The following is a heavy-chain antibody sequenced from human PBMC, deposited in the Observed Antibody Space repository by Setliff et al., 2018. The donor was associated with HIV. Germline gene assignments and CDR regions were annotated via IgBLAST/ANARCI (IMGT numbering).Heavy chain of an antibody. Sequence: ASVKVSCKASGYTFTSFGISWVRQAPGQELEWMGRISAYNGNTDHAQRLQGRVTMTTDTSTRTAYMELRSLRSDDTAVYYCARAAVAGPWRKLDYWGQGTLVTVSS. V-gene: IGHV1-18*01. CDR3: ARAAVAGPWRKLDY. J-gene: IGHJ4*02. CDR1: GYTFTSFG. D-gene: IGHD6-19*01. CDR2: ISAYNGNT.